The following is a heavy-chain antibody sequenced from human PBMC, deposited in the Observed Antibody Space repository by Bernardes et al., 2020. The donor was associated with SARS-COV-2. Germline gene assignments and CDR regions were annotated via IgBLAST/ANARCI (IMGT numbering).Heavy chain of an antibody. CDR3: VRGLGYCTGGICYPFDS. Sequence: GGSLRLSCVASGFPFSDYYMSWIRQAPGKGLEWISYISGSKTYTNDADSVKGRFTISRDNAKNVVYLQMNSLRDEDTAVYYCVRGLGYCTGGICYPFDSWGQGTLVTVSS. V-gene: IGHV3-11*06. J-gene: IGHJ4*02. CDR2: ISGSKTYT. CDR1: GFPFSDYY. D-gene: IGHD2-8*02.